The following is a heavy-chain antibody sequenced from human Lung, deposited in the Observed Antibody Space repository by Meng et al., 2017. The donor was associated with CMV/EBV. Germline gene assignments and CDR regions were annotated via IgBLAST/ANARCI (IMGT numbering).Heavy chain of an antibody. CDR1: GGTFSSYT. CDR2: IIPILGIA. J-gene: IGHJ2*01. CDR3: ARDIVVPAATKWVKWYFDL. D-gene: IGHD2-2*01. Sequence: SVXVSXXASGGTFSSYTISWVRQAPGQGLEWMGRIIPILGIANYAQKFQGRVTITADKSMSTAYMKLSSQRSENTAVYYCARDIVVPAATKWVKWYFDLWGRGTXVTVSS. V-gene: IGHV1-69*04.